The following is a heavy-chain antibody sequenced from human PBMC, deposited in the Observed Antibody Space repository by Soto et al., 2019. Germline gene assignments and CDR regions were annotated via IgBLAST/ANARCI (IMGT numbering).Heavy chain of an antibody. D-gene: IGHD3-3*01. Sequence: PSETLSLTCTVSGDSINNYYWSWIRQPPGKRLEWIGYIYYTGSTTYNPSLESRVTMSVDTSKNQFSLRLTSVTAADTALYYCARGQRFSDWFDPWGQGTLVTVSS. J-gene: IGHJ5*02. CDR3: ARGQRFSDWFDP. CDR2: IYYTGST. V-gene: IGHV4-59*12. CDR1: GDSINNYY.